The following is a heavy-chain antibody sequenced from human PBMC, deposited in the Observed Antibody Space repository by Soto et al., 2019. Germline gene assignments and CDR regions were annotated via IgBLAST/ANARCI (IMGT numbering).Heavy chain of an antibody. D-gene: IGHD6-13*01. V-gene: IGHV1-8*01. CDR3: ARGEAAAGAYYYGMDV. Sequence: GASVKVSCKASGYTFTSYDINWVRQATGQGLEWMGWMNPNSGNTGYAQKFQGRVTMTRNTSISTAYMELSSLRSEDTAVYYCARGEAAAGAYYYGMDVWGQGTTVTVSS. CDR2: MNPNSGNT. J-gene: IGHJ6*02. CDR1: GYTFTSYD.